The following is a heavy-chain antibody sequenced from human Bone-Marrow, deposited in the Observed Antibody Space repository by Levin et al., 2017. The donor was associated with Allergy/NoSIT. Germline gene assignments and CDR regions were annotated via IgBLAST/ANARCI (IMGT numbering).Heavy chain of an antibody. Sequence: ASVKVSCKVSGYTLSNLAMHWVRQAPGKGLEWMGGFDPENAITVYTQKFQGRVIMTEDTSTDTAYMELSSLTSEDSAVYYCATVYDFPSGLDVWGQGTTVTVSS. CDR3: ATVYDFPSGLDV. J-gene: IGHJ6*02. D-gene: IGHD3-3*01. CDR1: GYTLSNLA. V-gene: IGHV1-24*01. CDR2: FDPENAIT.